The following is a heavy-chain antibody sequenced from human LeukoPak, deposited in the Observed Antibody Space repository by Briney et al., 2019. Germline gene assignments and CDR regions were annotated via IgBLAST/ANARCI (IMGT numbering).Heavy chain of an antibody. CDR2: ISSRSDYI. CDR1: GFTFSSDS. Sequence: GGSLRLSCTASGFTFSSDSMSWVRQAPGRGLEWVSSISSRSDYIYYADSVKGRFTISRDNAKNSLFLQMNSLRAEGTAVYYCARGSTTEIGWNYWGQGTLVTVSS. D-gene: IGHD1-14*01. CDR3: ARGSTTEIGWNY. J-gene: IGHJ4*02. V-gene: IGHV3-21*01.